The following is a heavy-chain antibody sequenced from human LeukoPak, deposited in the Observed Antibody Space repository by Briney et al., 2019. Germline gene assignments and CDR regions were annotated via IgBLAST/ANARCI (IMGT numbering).Heavy chain of an antibody. CDR3: AKADSSRWTAQDY. Sequence: GRSLRLSCTASRFTFSDYGMHWVRQAPGKGLEWVAFISYDGSNKYYVDSVKGRFTISRDNSKNTLYLQLDSLRPEDTAVYYCAKADSSRWTAQDYWGQGTLVTVSS. V-gene: IGHV3-30*18. CDR2: ISYDGSNK. D-gene: IGHD6-13*01. J-gene: IGHJ4*02. CDR1: RFTFSDYG.